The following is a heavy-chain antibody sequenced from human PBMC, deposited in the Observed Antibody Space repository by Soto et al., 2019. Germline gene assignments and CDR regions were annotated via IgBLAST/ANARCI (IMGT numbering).Heavy chain of an antibody. CDR3: AKDSRRYCSGGSCYPDY. Sequence: DVQLVEFGGGLVQPGRSLRLSCAASGFTFDDYAMHWVRQAPGKGLEWVSGISWNSGSIGYADSVKGRFTISRDNAKNSLYLQMNSLRAEDTALYYCAKDSRRYCSGGSCYPDYWGQGTLVTVSS. J-gene: IGHJ4*02. CDR1: GFTFDDYA. CDR2: ISWNSGSI. D-gene: IGHD2-15*01. V-gene: IGHV3-9*01.